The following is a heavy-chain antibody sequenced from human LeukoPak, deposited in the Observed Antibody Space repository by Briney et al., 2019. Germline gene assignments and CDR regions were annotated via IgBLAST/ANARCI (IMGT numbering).Heavy chain of an antibody. V-gene: IGHV4-59*01. J-gene: IGHJ6*02. D-gene: IGHD1-26*01. CDR2: ISSSGST. CDR1: GDSISSSY. Sequence: SETLSLTCTVSGDSISSSYWNWIRQPPGKGLEWIGYISSSGSTDYNPSLKSRVTISVDTSNNQFSLTLSSVTAADTAVYYCARAEGGSYYYYGMDVWGQGTTVTVSS. CDR3: ARAEGGSYYYYGMDV.